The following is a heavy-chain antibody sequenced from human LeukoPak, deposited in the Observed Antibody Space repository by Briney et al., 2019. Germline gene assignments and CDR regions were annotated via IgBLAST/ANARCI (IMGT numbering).Heavy chain of an antibody. J-gene: IGHJ5*02. CDR3: ARVLSGSWDWFDP. CDR2: INTDGSST. Sequence: GGSLRLSCAASKFTFSSYWMHWVRQAPGKGLVWVSRINTDGSSTNYADSVKGRFTISRDNAKNTLYLQMDSLRAEDTAVYYCARVLSGSWDWFDPWGQGTLVTVSS. V-gene: IGHV3-74*01. CDR1: KFTFSSYW. D-gene: IGHD3-22*01.